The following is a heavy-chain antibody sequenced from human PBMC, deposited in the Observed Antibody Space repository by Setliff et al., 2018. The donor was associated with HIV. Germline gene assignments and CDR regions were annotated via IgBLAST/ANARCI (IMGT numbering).Heavy chain of an antibody. J-gene: IGHJ4*02. Sequence: PSETLSLTCTVSGGSISRNNDYWGWIRQPPGKGLEWIGSVNYRGTTYRNPSLKSRLSISVDTSRGQFSLRLSSVTAADTAVYYCARQYYDYVWGTYRSQYYFDNWGQGTLVTVSS. D-gene: IGHD3-16*02. CDR3: ARQYYDYVWGTYRSQYYFDN. V-gene: IGHV4-39*07. CDR1: GGSISRNNDY. CDR2: VNYRGTT.